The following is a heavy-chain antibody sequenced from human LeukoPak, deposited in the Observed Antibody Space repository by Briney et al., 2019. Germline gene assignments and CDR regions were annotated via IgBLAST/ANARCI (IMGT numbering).Heavy chain of an antibody. CDR1: GFTFSSYS. V-gene: IGHV3-21*01. D-gene: IGHD3-22*01. CDR2: ISSSSSYI. Sequence: GGSLRLSCAASGFTFSSYSMNWVREAPGKGLEGLSSISSSSSYIYYADSVKGRFTISRDNAKNSLYLQMNSLRAEDTAVYYCASPSQAEIVPHDAFDIWGQGTMVTVSS. CDR3: ASPSQAEIVPHDAFDI. J-gene: IGHJ3*02.